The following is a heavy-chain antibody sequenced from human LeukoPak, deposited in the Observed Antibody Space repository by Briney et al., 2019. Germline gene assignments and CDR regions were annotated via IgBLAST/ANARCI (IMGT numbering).Heavy chain of an antibody. CDR1: GFTFSSYG. V-gene: IGHV3-30*02. D-gene: IGHD6-6*01. Sequence: GGSLRLSCAASGFTFSSYGMHWVRQAPGKGLEWVAFIRYDGSNKCYADSVKGRFTISRDNSKNTLYLQMNSLRAEDTAVYYCAKPLDQQLFLFDYWGQGTLVTVSS. J-gene: IGHJ4*02. CDR3: AKPLDQQLFLFDY. CDR2: IRYDGSNK.